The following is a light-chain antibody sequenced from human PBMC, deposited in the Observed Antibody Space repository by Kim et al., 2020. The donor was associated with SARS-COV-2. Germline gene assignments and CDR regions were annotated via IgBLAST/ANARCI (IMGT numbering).Light chain of an antibody. J-gene: IGKJ1*01. CDR2: AAS. CDR1: PGIRYY. V-gene: IGKV1-27*01. Sequence: ASVGDRLTIPCRASPGIRYYLAWSQQNPGEVPKLLLYAASPSPSGVPFRFSGSGSGTDFTLHISDPQPEDAATYFCQKYDSAPWTFGQGTTVDI. CDR3: QKYDSAPWT.